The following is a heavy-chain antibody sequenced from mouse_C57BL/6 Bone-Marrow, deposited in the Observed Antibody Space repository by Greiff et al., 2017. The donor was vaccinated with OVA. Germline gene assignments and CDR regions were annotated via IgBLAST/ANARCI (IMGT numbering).Heavy chain of an antibody. CDR3: ARHVRWGYAMDY. CDR1: EYEFPSHD. J-gene: IGHJ4*01. V-gene: IGHV5-2*01. CDR2: INSDGGST. Sequence: DVMLVESGGGLVQPGESLKLSCESNEYEFPSHDMSWVRKTPEKRLELVAAINSDGGSTYYADTMKRRFLISSDNTKKTLYLQMSSLSAEDTALYYCARHVRWGYAMDYWGQGTSVTVSS. D-gene: IGHD4-1*01.